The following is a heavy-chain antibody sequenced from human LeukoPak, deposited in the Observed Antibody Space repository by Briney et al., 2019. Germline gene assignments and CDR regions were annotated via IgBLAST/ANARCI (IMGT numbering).Heavy chain of an antibody. V-gene: IGHV3-30*02. D-gene: IGHD6-19*01. Sequence: GGSLRLSCAASGFTFSSYGMHWVRQAPGKGLEWVAFIRYDGSNKYYADSVKGRFTISRDNSKNTLYLQMNGLRAEDTAVHYCAKDVRIAVTWFDYWGQGTLVTVSS. CDR1: GFTFSSYG. CDR3: AKDVRIAVTWFDY. J-gene: IGHJ4*02. CDR2: IRYDGSNK.